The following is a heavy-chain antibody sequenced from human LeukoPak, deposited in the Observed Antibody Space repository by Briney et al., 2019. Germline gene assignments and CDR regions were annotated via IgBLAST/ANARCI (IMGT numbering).Heavy chain of an antibody. Sequence: GRSLRLSCAASGFTFSSYAMHWVRQAPGQGLEWMGIINPSGGSTNYAQKFQGRVTMTRDTSTSTVYMELSSLRSEDSAVYYCARWTTTYLDYWGQGTLVTVSS. D-gene: IGHD4-11*01. CDR3: ARWTTTYLDY. CDR2: INPSGGST. J-gene: IGHJ4*02. CDR1: GFTFSSYA. V-gene: IGHV1-46*01.